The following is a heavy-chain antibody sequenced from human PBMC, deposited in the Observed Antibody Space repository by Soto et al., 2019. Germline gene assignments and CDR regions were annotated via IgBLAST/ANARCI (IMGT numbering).Heavy chain of an antibody. J-gene: IGHJ4*02. CDR1: GYSFTSYS. D-gene: IGHD3-10*01. V-gene: IGHV5-10-1*01. CDR3: ARNRGRTSLAGFDY. CDR2: IDPSASKS. Sequence: PGESLKISCKGSGYSFTSYSISWVRQMPGKGLEWMGRIDPSASKSNFRPSFQGHVTSSSDKSISTAYLQWSSLKASDTAIYYCARNRGRTSLAGFDYWGQGTLVTVSS.